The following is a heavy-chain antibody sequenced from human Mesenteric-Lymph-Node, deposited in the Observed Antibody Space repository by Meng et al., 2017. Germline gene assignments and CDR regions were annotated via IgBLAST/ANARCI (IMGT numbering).Heavy chain of an antibody. J-gene: IGHJ4*02. Sequence: VQLVESGGDLVQPGGSLRLSCAGSGFTFSSYWMHWVRQAPGKGLVWVSRINSDGTITTYADSVKGRFVISRDNAKNTLYLQMNTLRAEDTAVYYCARGDDYGGTIDYWGQGTLVTVSS. CDR2: INSDGTIT. CDR3: ARGDDYGGTIDY. CDR1: GFTFSSYW. V-gene: IGHV3-74*01. D-gene: IGHD4-23*01.